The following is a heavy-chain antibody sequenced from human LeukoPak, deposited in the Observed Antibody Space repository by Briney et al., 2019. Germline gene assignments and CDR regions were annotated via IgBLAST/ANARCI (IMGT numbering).Heavy chain of an antibody. CDR2: INHSGKT. J-gene: IGHJ4*02. V-gene: IGHV4-34*01. Sequence: PSETLSLTCAVYGGSFSGYYWSWIRQPPGKGLEWIGDINHSGKTDYNPSLKSRVTISVDTSKNQFSLKLRFVTAADTAFYYCAKTPTALVRGGYYFDNWGRGTLVTVSS. CDR1: GGSFSGYY. CDR3: AKTPTALVRGGYYFDN. D-gene: IGHD6-6*01.